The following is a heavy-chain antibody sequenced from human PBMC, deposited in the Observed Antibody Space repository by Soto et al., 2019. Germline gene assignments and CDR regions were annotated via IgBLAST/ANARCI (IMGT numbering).Heavy chain of an antibody. CDR2: INPFNGSR. Sequence: ASVKVSCKASGYIFTSYYIHWVRQAPGQGLEWMGWINPFNGSRMFAQSFQGRDTMTRDTSTSTAYMEVRSLRSDDTAVYYCARALRYSSGLIREFDYWGQGTLVTVSS. CDR1: GYIFTSYY. CDR3: ARALRYSSGLIREFDY. V-gene: IGHV1-46*01. J-gene: IGHJ4*02. D-gene: IGHD6-19*01.